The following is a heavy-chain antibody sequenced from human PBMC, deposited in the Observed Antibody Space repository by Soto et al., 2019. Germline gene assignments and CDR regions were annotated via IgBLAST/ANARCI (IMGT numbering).Heavy chain of an antibody. CDR2: IYYSGST. CDR3: ARARYLHYDSSGYYYGGVIDY. CDR1: GGSISGYY. J-gene: IGHJ4*02. D-gene: IGHD3-22*01. V-gene: IGHV4-59*01. Sequence: PSETLSLTCTVSGGSISGYYWSWIRQPPGKGLEWIGYIYYSGSTNYNPSLKSRVTISVDTSKNQFSLKLSSVTAADTAVYYCARARYLHYDSSGYYYGGVIDYWGQGTLVTVSS.